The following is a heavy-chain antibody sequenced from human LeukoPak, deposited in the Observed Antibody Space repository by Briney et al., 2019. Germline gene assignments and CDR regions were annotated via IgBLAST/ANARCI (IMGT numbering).Heavy chain of an antibody. CDR3: ATHWARYGGNGHYYYYMDV. D-gene: IGHD4-23*01. CDR1: GFTFSSYE. Sequence: GGSLRLSCAASGFTFSSYEMNWVRQAPGKGLEWVSYISSSSSTIYYADSVKGRFTISRDNAKNSLYLQMNSLRAEDTAVYYCATHWARYGGNGHYYYYMDVWGKGTTVTVSS. CDR2: ISSSSSTI. V-gene: IGHV3-48*03. J-gene: IGHJ6*03.